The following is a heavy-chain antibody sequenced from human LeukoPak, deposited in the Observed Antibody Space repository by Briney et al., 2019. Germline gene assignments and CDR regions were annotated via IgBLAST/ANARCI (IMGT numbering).Heavy chain of an antibody. CDR1: GFTFSSYA. CDR2: ISGSGGST. V-gene: IGHV3-23*01. D-gene: IGHD3-3*01. Sequence: PGGSLRLFCAASGFTFSSYAMSWVRQAPGKALEWFSAISGSGGSTYYADSVKGRFTISRDNSKNTLNLQMNSLRAEDTAVYYCAKGNYDFWSGYLYWGQGTLVTVSS. CDR3: AKGNYDFWSGYLY. J-gene: IGHJ4*02.